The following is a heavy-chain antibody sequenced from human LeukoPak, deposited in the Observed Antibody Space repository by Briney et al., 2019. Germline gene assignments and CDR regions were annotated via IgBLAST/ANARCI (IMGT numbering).Heavy chain of an antibody. D-gene: IGHD6-6*01. Sequence: RWASVKVSCKASGYTFTGYYMHWVRQAPGQGLEWMGRINPNSGGTNYAQKFQGRVTMTRDTSISTAYMQLSRLRSDDTAVYYCARELDPHYFDYWGQGTLVTVSS. J-gene: IGHJ4*02. CDR3: ARELDPHYFDY. V-gene: IGHV1-2*06. CDR2: INPNSGGT. CDR1: GYTFTGYY.